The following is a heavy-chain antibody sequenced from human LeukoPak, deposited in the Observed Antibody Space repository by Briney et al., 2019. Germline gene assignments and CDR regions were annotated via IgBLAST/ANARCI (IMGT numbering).Heavy chain of an antibody. J-gene: IGHJ4*02. Sequence: SQTLSLSCTVSRGSLCSGDYCWAWVRHPPGKGLGCLSYIYCSRNTYYKPSLKSRLTLSIDTSKKQFSLKLTSVTAADTAVYFCARGVGSSGYGYWGQGTLVTVSA. CDR2: IYCSRNT. V-gene: IGHV4-30-4*01. CDR3: ARGVGSSGYGY. CDR1: RGSLCSGDYC. D-gene: IGHD6-13*01.